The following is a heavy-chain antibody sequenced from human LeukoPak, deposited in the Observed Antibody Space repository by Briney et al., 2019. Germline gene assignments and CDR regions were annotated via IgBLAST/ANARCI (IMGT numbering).Heavy chain of an antibody. V-gene: IGHV3-30*18. CDR3: AKDLTRVVPAAHLYYYYGMDV. Sequence: GGSLRLSCAASGFTFSSYGMHWVRQAPGKGLEWVAVISYDGSNKYYADSVKGRFTISRDNSKNTLYLQMNSLRAEDTAVYYCAKDLTRVVPAAHLYYYYGMDVWGQGTTVTVSS. CDR2: ISYDGSNK. CDR1: GFTFSSYG. D-gene: IGHD2-2*01. J-gene: IGHJ6*02.